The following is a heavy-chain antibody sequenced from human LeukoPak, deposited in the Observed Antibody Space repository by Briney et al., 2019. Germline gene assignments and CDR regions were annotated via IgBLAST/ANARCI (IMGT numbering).Heavy chain of an antibody. J-gene: IGHJ4*02. CDR3: ARGLSDSWSYYFDY. Sequence: SETLSLTCAVYGGSFSGYYWSWIRQPPGKGLEWIGYIYYSGSTYYNPSLKSRVTISVDTSKNQFSLKLSSVTAADTAVYYCARGLSDSWSYYFDYWGQGTLVTVSS. CDR1: GGSFSGYY. D-gene: IGHD6-13*01. CDR2: IYYSGST. V-gene: IGHV4-34*01.